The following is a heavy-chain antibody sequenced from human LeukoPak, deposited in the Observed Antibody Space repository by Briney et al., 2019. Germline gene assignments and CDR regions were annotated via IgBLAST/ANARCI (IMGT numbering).Heavy chain of an antibody. CDR2: IFYTGNT. V-gene: IGHV4-59*04. J-gene: IGHJ4*02. D-gene: IGHD2-15*01. CDR3: ARAVRSSRKLDY. CDR1: GGSISSYY. Sequence: SETLSLTCTVSGGSISSYYWSWIRQPPGKGLEWIANIFYTGNTYYNPSLKSRVTISIDTSKNQFSLRLNSVTATDTAVYYCARAVRSSRKLDYWGQGTLVTVSS.